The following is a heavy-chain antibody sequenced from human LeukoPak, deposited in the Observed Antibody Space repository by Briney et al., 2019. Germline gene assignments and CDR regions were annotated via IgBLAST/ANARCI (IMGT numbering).Heavy chain of an antibody. D-gene: IGHD3-9*01. CDR1: GFTFSSYW. CDR3: ARGITIYYFDY. Sequence: PGGSLRLSCAASGFTFSSYWMSWVRQAPGKGLEWVANIKQDGSETYYVDSVKGRFTISRDNAKNSLYLQMNSLRAEDTAVYYCARGITIYYFDYWGQGTLVTVSS. V-gene: IGHV3-7*01. J-gene: IGHJ4*02. CDR2: IKQDGSET.